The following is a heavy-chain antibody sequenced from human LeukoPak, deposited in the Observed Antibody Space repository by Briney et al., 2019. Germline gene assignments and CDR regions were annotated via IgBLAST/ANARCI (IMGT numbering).Heavy chain of an antibody. CDR2: VNPSGRTT. CDR1: EYTFTSYD. Sequence: ASVKGSCKASEYTFTSYDFHWVRQAPGQGLEWMGMVNPSGRTTTNAEKFQGRVTMTRDTSTSTVHMELSSLRSDDTAIYYCATDDLDYGAPGNWGQGTLVIVSS. V-gene: IGHV1-46*01. CDR3: ATDDLDYGAPGN. J-gene: IGHJ4*02. D-gene: IGHD4/OR15-4a*01.